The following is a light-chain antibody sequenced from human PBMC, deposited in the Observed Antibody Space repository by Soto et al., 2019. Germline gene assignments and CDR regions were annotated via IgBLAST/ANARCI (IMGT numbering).Light chain of an antibody. V-gene: IGKV3-15*01. CDR1: QSISDT. CDR3: QQYGGSPFT. CDR2: GAS. Sequence: EIVMTQSPATLSVSPGGRATLSCRASQSISDTLAWYQQKPGQAPRLLIHGASTRATGFPARFSGSGSGTDFTLTISSLQSEDFAVYYCQQYGGSPFTFGPGTKVDIK. J-gene: IGKJ3*01.